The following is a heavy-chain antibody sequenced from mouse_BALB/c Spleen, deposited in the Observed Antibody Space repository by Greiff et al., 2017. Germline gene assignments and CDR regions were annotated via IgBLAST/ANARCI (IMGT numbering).Heavy chain of an antibody. Sequence: EVKLQESGGGLVQPGGSLKLSCAASGFDFSRYWMSWVRQAPGKGLEWIGEINPDSSTINYTPSLKDKFIISRDNAKNTLYLQMSKVRSEDTALYYCARPNYYWFAYWGQGTLVTVSA. J-gene: IGHJ3*01. V-gene: IGHV4-1*02. CDR2: INPDSSTI. CDR3: ARPNYYWFAY. CDR1: GFDFSRYW. D-gene: IGHD2-1*01.